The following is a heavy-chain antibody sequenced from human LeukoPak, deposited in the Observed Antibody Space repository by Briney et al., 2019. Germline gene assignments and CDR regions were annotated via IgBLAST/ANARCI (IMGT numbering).Heavy chain of an antibody. CDR3: SAGYSSSWYYFDY. CDR1: GFTVSSNY. CDR2: IYSGGST. D-gene: IGHD6-13*01. V-gene: IGHV3-66*01. Sequence: SGGSLRLSCAASGFTVSSNYMSWVRQAPGKGLEWVSVIYSGGSTYYADSVKGRFTISRGNSKNTLYLQMNSLRAEDTAVYYCSAGYSSSWYYFDYWGQGTLVTVSS. J-gene: IGHJ4*02.